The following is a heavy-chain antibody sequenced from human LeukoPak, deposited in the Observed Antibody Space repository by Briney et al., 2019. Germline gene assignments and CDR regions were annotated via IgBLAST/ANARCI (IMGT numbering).Heavy chain of an antibody. D-gene: IGHD5-12*01. J-gene: IGHJ3*02. Sequence: GASVKVSCKASGGTFSSYAISWVRQAPGQGLEWMGIINPSGGSTSYAQKFQGRVTMTRDMSTSTVYMELSSLRSEDTAVYYCARESMVDIVATSTNAFDIWGQGTMVTVSS. CDR1: GGTFSSYA. CDR3: ARESMVDIVATSTNAFDI. CDR2: INPSGGST. V-gene: IGHV1-46*01.